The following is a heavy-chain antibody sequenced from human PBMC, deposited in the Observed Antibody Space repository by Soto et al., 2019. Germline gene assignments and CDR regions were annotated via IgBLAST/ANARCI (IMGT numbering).Heavy chain of an antibody. CDR3: ARSEWELLEGGYYYYYYGMDV. CDR1: GYTFTSYA. V-gene: IGHV1-3*01. Sequence: ASVKVSCKASGYTFTSYAMHWVRQAPGQRLEWMGWINAGNGNTKYSQKFQGRVTITRDTSASTAYMELSSLRSEDTAVYYCARSEWELLEGGYYYYYYGMDVWGQGTTVTVSS. J-gene: IGHJ6*02. D-gene: IGHD1-26*01. CDR2: INAGNGNT.